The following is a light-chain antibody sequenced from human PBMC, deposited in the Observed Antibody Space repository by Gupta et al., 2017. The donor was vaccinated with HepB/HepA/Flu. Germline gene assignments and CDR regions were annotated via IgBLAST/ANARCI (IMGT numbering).Light chain of an antibody. V-gene: IGKV3-15*01. Sequence: EVVMTQSPATLSVSPGERATLSCRASQSVDRDLAWYQQKPGQAPRLLIYGASTRATGFPDRFSGSGYGREFTLTSSSLQSEDFAVYYCQQDNDWPTFGQGTRLEIK. CDR2: GAS. CDR1: QSVDRD. CDR3: QQDNDWPT. J-gene: IGKJ5*01.